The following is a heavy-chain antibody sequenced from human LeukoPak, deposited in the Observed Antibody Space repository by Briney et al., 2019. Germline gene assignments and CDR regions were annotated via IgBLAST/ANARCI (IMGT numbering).Heavy chain of an antibody. V-gene: IGHV3-53*01. Sequence: GGSLRLSCAASGFAVSSNYMNWVRQAPGRGLEWVSVIYSGGNTYYADSVKGRFTISRDNSKNTVYLQMNSLRAEDTAVYYCAREYYYDSSGPFDYWGREPWSPSPQ. CDR3: AREYYYDSSGPFDY. CDR2: IYSGGNT. D-gene: IGHD3-22*01. CDR1: GFAVSSNY. J-gene: IGHJ4*02.